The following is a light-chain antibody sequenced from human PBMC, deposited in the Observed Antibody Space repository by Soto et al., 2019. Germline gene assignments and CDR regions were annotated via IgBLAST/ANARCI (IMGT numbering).Light chain of an antibody. V-gene: IGKV1-6*01. Sequence: AIQMTQSPSSLSASVGDRVTITCRASQGIGNDLGWYQQKPGEAPKLLIFGASILQSGIPSRFSGSGSDTDFTLTISNLQPEDFATYYCLQDYNYPLTFGGGSKVEIK. CDR2: GAS. CDR3: LQDYNYPLT. CDR1: QGIGND. J-gene: IGKJ4*01.